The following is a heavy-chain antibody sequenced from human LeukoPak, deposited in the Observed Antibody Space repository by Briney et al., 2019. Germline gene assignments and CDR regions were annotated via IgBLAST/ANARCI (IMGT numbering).Heavy chain of an antibody. V-gene: IGHV4-34*01. J-gene: IGHJ6*02. CDR3: ARGVRSMDV. D-gene: IGHD3-10*01. CDR2: INHSGST. Sequence: PSETLSLTCAVYGGSFSGYYWSWIRQPPGKGLEWIGEINHSGSTNYNPSLKSRVTISVDTSKNQFSLRLSSVTAADTAVYYCARGVRSMDVWGQGTTVIVSS. CDR1: GGSFSGYY.